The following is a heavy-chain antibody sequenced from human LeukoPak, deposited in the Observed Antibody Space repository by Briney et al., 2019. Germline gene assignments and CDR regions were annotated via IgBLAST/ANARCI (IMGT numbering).Heavy chain of an antibody. J-gene: IGHJ3*02. D-gene: IGHD2-15*01. CDR3: VTGDHTAKAVVALKGAFPI. CDR1: GVIFSNNS. Sequence: PGGSLRLSCSAAGVIFSNNSWIWVVQAPGKGLEWVSAISGSGGNTYHADSVKGRFTISRDNSKNTLYRPMSTLKVEDTAVYHCVTGDHTAKAVVALKGAFPIWGEGTMVTVSS. CDR2: ISGSGGNT. V-gene: IGHV3-23*01.